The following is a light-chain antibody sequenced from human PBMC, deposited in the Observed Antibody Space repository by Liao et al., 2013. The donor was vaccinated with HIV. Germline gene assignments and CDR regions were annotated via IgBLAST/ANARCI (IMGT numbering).Light chain of an antibody. Sequence: SYELTQPPSVSVSPGQTATITCSGDKLGNKYVCWYQQKPGHSPVLIIYQNIARPSGIPERFSGSKSGNTATLTISGPQAMDEADYYCQAWDSSTKYVFGSGTKVTVL. J-gene: IGLJ1*01. V-gene: IGLV3-1*01. CDR1: KLGNKY. CDR2: QNI. CDR3: QAWDSSTKYV.